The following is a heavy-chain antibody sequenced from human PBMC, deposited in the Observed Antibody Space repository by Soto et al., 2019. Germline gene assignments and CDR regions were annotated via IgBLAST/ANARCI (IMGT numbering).Heavy chain of an antibody. CDR3: ARRRYYAFYYYYGMDV. CDR1: GGTFSSYS. V-gene: IGHV1-69*06. J-gene: IGHJ6*02. Sequence: SVKVSCKASGGTFSSYSISWVLEAPGQGLEWMGGIIPIFGTANYAQKFQGRVTITADKSTSTAYMELSSLGSEDTAVYYCARRRYYAFYYYYGMDVWGQGTTVTVSS. CDR2: IIPIFGTA. D-gene: IGHD3-3*01.